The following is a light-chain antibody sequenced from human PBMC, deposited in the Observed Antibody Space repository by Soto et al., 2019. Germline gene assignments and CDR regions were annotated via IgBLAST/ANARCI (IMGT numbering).Light chain of an antibody. Sequence: QSALTQPASVSGSPGQSITISCTGTSNDVGGYDYVSWFQQYPGKAPSLMLYDVYRRPSGVSYRFSGSKSGNTASLTISGLQAEDEADYYCSSYTTTSTVVFGGGTKLTVL. CDR1: SNDVGGYDY. J-gene: IGLJ2*01. V-gene: IGLV2-14*01. CDR3: SSYTTTSTVV. CDR2: DVY.